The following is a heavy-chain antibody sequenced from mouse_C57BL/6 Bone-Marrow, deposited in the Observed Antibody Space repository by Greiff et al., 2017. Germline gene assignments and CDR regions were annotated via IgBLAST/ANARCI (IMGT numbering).Heavy chain of an antibody. J-gene: IGHJ2*01. V-gene: IGHV1-64*01. D-gene: IGHD2-4*01. CDR3: ARKSGITRYYFDY. CDR2: IHPNSGST. CDR1: GYTFTSYW. Sequence: QVQLQQPGAELVKPGASVKLSCKASGYTFTSYWMHWVKQRPGQGLEWIGMIHPNSGSTNYNEKFKSKATLTVDKSSSTAYMQLSSLTSEDSAVYYCARKSGITRYYFDYWDQGTTLTVSS.